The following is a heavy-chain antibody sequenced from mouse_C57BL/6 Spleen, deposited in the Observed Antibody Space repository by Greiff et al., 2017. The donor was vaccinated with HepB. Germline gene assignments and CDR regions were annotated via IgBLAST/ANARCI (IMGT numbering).Heavy chain of an antibody. CDR1: GYTFTSYW. V-gene: IGHV1-64*01. CDR3: ARDYGSSPPYAMDY. D-gene: IGHD1-1*01. J-gene: IGHJ4*01. CDR2: IHPNSGST. Sequence: QVQLQQPGAELVKPGASVKLSCKASGYTFTSYWMHWVKQRPGQGLEWIGMIHPNSGSTNYNEKFKSKATLTVDKSSSTAYMQLSSLTSEDSAVYYCARDYGSSPPYAMDYWGQGTSVTVSS.